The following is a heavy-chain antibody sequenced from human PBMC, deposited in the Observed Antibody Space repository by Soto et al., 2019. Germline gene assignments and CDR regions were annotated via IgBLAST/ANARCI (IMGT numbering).Heavy chain of an antibody. CDR3: AKIPMIVVVVPYYFDY. V-gene: IGHV3-23*01. CDR2: ISGSGGST. CDR1: GFTFSSYA. Sequence: GGSLRLSCAASGFTFSSYAMSWVRQAPGKGLEWVSAISGSGGSTYYADSVKGRFTISRDNSKNTLYLQMNSLRAEDTAVYYCAKIPMIVVVVPYYFDYWGQGTLVP. J-gene: IGHJ4*02. D-gene: IGHD3-22*01.